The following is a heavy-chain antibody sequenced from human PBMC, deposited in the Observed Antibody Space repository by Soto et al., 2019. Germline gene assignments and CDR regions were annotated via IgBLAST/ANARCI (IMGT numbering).Heavy chain of an antibody. D-gene: IGHD3-10*01. CDR2: IYYSGST. CDR3: ASLNYGSGSYYNDPFDY. J-gene: IGHJ4*02. CDR1: GGSISSDY. Sequence: SETLSLTCTVSGGSISSDYWSWIRQPPWKGLEWIGYIYYSGSTNYNPSLKSRVTISVDTSKNQFSLKLSSVTAADTAVYYCASLNYGSGSYYNDPFDYWGQGTLVTVSS. V-gene: IGHV4-59*01.